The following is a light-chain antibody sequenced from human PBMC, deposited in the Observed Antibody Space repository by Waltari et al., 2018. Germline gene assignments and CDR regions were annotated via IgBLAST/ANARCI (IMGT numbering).Light chain of an antibody. Sequence: DIQMTQSPSHLSASVGDRVNLTCRASETIRSYLNWYQQKPGKAPKLLINTASRLQSGVPSRFSGSGSGTEFTLTISTLQHEDFATYYCQQSYSIPLTFGGGTKVEIK. CDR2: TAS. V-gene: IGKV1-39*01. CDR1: ETIRSY. J-gene: IGKJ4*01. CDR3: QQSYSIPLT.